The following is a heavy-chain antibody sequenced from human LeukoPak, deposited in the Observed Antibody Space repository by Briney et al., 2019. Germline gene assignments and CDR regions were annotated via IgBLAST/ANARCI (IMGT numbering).Heavy chain of an antibody. CDR3: AKEGGYDSGSSFDY. CDR2: IRYDGSNK. CDR1: GFTFISYG. D-gene: IGHD5-12*01. Sequence: PGGSLRLSCAASGFTFISYGMHWVRQAPGKGLEWVAFIRYDGSNKYYADSVKGRFTISRDNSKNTLYLQMNSLRAEDTAVYYCAKEGGYDSGSSFDYWGQGTLVTVSS. J-gene: IGHJ4*02. V-gene: IGHV3-30*02.